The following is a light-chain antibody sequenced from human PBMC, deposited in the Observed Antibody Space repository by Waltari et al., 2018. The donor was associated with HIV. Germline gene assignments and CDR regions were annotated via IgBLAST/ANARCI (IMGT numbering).Light chain of an antibody. CDR2: EVT. V-gene: IGLV2-23*02. J-gene: IGLJ3*02. CDR1: SRDIGSYDL. Sequence: QSALTQPASVSGSPAQSITIPCTGTSRDIGSYDLVSWYQQHPGKAPKLMIYEVTKRPSGVFIRFFGSKSGNTASLTISGLQAEDEADYYCCSYVGSSTFWVFGGGTKLTVL. CDR3: CSYVGSSTFWV.